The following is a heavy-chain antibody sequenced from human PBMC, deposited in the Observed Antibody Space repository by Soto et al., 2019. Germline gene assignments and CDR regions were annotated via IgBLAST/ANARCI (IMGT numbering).Heavy chain of an antibody. CDR2: ISGSGGST. CDR1: GFTFSSYA. Sequence: GGSLRLSCAASGFTFSSYAMSWVRQAPGKGLEWVSAISGSGGSTYYADSVKGRFTISRDNSKNTLYLQMNSLRAEDTAVYYCAKARAQYSSSSGTYYYYYMDVWGKGTTVTVSS. CDR3: AKARAQYSSSSGTYYYYYMDV. V-gene: IGHV3-23*01. J-gene: IGHJ6*03. D-gene: IGHD6-6*01.